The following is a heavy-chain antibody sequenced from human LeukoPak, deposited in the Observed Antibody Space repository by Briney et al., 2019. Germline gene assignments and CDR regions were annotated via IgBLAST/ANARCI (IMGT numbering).Heavy chain of an antibody. CDR1: GFTFSSYS. Sequence: PGGSLRLSCAASGFTFSSYSMNWVRQAPGKGLEWVSYISSSSSTIYYADSVKGRFTISRDNAKNSLYLQMNSLRDEDTAVYYCARLSHDYGDYPKAEELYWGQGTLVTVSS. CDR2: ISSSSSTI. J-gene: IGHJ4*02. CDR3: ARLSHDYGDYPKAEELY. D-gene: IGHD4-17*01. V-gene: IGHV3-48*02.